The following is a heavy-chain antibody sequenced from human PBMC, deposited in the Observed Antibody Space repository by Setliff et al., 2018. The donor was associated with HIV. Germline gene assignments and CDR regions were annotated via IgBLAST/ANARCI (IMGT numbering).Heavy chain of an antibody. J-gene: IGHJ4*02. D-gene: IGHD2-21*02. V-gene: IGHV5-51*01. CDR1: GYSFTKYW. CDR2: IYPGDSDT. CDR3: ARTYGGDSDY. Sequence: PGESLKISCKGSGYSFTKYWIGWVRQMPGKGLEWMGHIYPGDSDTRHNPSFQGQVTISADKSIDTAYLQWSSLKASDTAMYYCARTYGGDSDYWGQGTLVTVSS.